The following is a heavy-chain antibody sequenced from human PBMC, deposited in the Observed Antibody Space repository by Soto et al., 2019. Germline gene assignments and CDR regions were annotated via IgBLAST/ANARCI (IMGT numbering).Heavy chain of an antibody. CDR2: IYYSGST. V-gene: IGHV4-30-4*01. CDR1: GGSISSGDYY. J-gene: IGHJ5*02. Sequence: SETLSLTCTVSGGSISSGDYYWSWIRQPPGKGLEWIGYIYYSGSTYYNPSLKSRVTISVDTSKNQFSLKLSSVTAADTAVYYCARVVVVAATQTWFDPWGQGTLVTVSS. CDR3: ARVVVVAATQTWFDP. D-gene: IGHD2-15*01.